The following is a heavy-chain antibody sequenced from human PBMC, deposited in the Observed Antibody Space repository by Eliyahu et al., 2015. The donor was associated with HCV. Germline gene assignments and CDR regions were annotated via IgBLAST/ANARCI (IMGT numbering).Heavy chain of an antibody. D-gene: IGHD1-26*01. V-gene: IGHV4-59*02. CDR1: GGSVNTYY. CDR2: VYYSGST. J-gene: IGHJ4*02. Sequence: QVQLQESGPGLVKPSETLSLTCTVSGGSVNTYYWSWLRQPPGKGLEWIGYVYYSGSTNYNPSLKSRVTISVDTSKNQFSLSLSSVTAADTAVYYCARDRRGGSELDYWGQGTLVTVSS. CDR3: ARDRRGGSELDY.